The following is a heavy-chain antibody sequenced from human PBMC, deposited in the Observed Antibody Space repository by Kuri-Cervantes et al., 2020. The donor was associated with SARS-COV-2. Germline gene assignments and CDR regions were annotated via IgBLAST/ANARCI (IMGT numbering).Heavy chain of an antibody. J-gene: IGHJ6*02. CDR2: IDPSDSYT. CDR1: GYSFTSYW. CDR3: ARRPDSSGYNYYYYYGMDV. D-gene: IGHD3-22*01. V-gene: IGHV5-10-1*01. Sequence: KVSCKGSGYSFTSYWISWVRQMPGKGREWMGRIDPSDSYTNYSPSFQGHVTISADKSISTAYLQWSSLKASGTAMYYCARRPDSSGYNYYYYYGMDVWGQGTTVTVSS.